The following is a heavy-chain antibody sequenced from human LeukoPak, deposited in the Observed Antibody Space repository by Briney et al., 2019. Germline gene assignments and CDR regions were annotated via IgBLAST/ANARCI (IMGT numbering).Heavy chain of an antibody. Sequence: GESLKISCKGSGSTFSSYWIGWVRQLPGKGLEWMGIIYPDDSDTRYSSSFQGQVTISADKSISTAYLQWSSLKASDTAMYYCARLAYCSNDVCYSNYYYSMDVWGKGTTVTVSS. CDR3: ARLAYCSNDVCYSNYYYSMDV. J-gene: IGHJ6*03. CDR2: IYPDDSDT. V-gene: IGHV5-51*01. CDR1: GSTFSSYW. D-gene: IGHD2-8*01.